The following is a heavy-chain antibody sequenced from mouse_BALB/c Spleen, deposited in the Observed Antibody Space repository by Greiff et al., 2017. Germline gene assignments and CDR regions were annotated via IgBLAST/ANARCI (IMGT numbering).Heavy chain of an antibody. J-gene: IGHJ1*01. CDR1: GYSFTGYY. Sequence: EVQLQQSGPELVRPGASVKISCKASGYSFTGYYMHWVKQSHGKSLEWIGYISSYNGATSYNQKFKGKATMTVDTSSSTAYMQLNRLTSEDSAVYYCARTTTTNWYFDVWGAGTTVTVSS. D-gene: IGHD1-1*01. CDR3: ARTTTTNWYFDV. CDR2: ISSYNGAT. V-gene: IGHV1S30*01.